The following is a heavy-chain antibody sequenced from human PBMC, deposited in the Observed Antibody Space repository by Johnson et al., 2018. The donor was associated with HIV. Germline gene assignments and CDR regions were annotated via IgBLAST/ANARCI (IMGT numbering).Heavy chain of an antibody. V-gene: IGHV3-23*04. D-gene: IGHD6-19*01. CDR1: GFTFSSYA. CDR3: AKDRVAVAAPGEAFEI. J-gene: IGHJ3*02. Sequence: VQLVESGGGLAQPGGSLRLSCAASGFTFSSYAMSWVRQAPGKGLEWVSAISGSGVGIYYADSVKGRFTISRDNAKKSLYLQMNSLRAEDTALYYCAKDRVAVAAPGEAFEIWGQGTMVTVSS. CDR2: ISGSGVGI.